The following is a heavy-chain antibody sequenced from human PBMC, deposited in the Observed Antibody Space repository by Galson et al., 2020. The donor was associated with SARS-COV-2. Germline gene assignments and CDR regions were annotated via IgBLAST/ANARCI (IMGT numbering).Heavy chain of an antibody. Sequence: ETSETPSLTCTVSDGSIGSYYWSWIRQPPGKGLEWIGCSDYSGNTKSNPSLKSRVTISVDTSKNQVSLKLSSVTAADTAFYYCARSYNWNYGGYYYGLDVWGQGTTVIVFS. CDR1: DGSIGSYY. D-gene: IGHD1-7*01. CDR3: ARSYNWNYGGYYYGLDV. V-gene: IGHV4-59*08. CDR2: SDYSGNT. J-gene: IGHJ6*02.